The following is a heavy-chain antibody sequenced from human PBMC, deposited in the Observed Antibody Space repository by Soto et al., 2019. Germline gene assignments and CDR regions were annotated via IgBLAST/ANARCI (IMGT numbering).Heavy chain of an antibody. Sequence: EASVKVSCKASGYTFNRYGISWVRQAPGQGLEWMGYISAHDDNTRSAQKFQGRVTMTKDTSTSTAYMELRSLRSDDTAIYHCARDPKRGYYDSSGVNDAFDIWGQGTMVTVSS. V-gene: IGHV1-18*01. J-gene: IGHJ3*02. D-gene: IGHD3-22*01. CDR3: ARDPKRGYYDSSGVNDAFDI. CDR1: GYTFNRYG. CDR2: ISAHDDNT.